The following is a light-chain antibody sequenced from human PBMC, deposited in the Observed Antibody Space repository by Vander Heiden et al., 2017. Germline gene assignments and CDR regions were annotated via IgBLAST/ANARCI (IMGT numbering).Light chain of an antibody. J-gene: IGLJ2*01. CDR3: SSYTNSTTLV. CDR2: DVS. CDR1: SIDVGSYNY. Sequence: HSVLTQPVSGSGSAGQPITISSTGTSIDVGSYNYVSWYQQHPGTSPTLKIYDVSNRPAGVANRFSGSTSGNTASLTISVLHAEDEADYYCSSYTNSTTLVFGGGTKLTVL. V-gene: IGLV2-14*01.